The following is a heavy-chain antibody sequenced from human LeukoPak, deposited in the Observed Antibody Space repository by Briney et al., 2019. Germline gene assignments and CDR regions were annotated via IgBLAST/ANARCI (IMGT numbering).Heavy chain of an antibody. Sequence: GGSLRLSCAASGFTFSSYGMHWVRQAPGKGLEWVAVIWYDGSNKYYADSVKGRFTISRDNSKNTLYLQMNSLRAEDTAVYYCAREYGDYAFDIWGQGTMVTVSS. D-gene: IGHD4-17*01. J-gene: IGHJ3*02. V-gene: IGHV3-33*08. CDR3: AREYGDYAFDI. CDR2: IWYDGSNK. CDR1: GFTFSSYG.